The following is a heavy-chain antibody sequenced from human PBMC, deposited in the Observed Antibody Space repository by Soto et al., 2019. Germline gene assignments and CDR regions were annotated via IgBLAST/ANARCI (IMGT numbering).Heavy chain of an antibody. J-gene: IGHJ3*02. D-gene: IGHD2-21*02. Sequence: GASVKVFCKASGYTFTSYDINWVRQATGQGLEWMGWMNPNSGNTGYAQKFQGRVTMTRNTSISTAYMELSSLRSEDTDVYYCAREIYCGGDCYPRRIVAFDIWGQGTMVTVSS. CDR2: MNPNSGNT. V-gene: IGHV1-8*01. CDR3: AREIYCGGDCYPRRIVAFDI. CDR1: GYTFTSYD.